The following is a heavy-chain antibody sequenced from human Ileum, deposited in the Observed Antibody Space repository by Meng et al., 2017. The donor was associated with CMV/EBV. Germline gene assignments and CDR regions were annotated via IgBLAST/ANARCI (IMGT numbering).Heavy chain of an antibody. J-gene: IGHJ4*02. CDR1: GDIFTGYY. CDR3: ARENWVYDY. D-gene: IGHD7-27*01. Sequence: QLQLVQSRTEMKTPGACVKFSCKASGDIFTGYYMHWFRQSPGQGLEWMGQIRLNSGDTHYAQKFQGRVTMTRDMSIITAYMELSSLMSDDAAVYYCARENWVYDYWGQGTLVTVSS. CDR2: IRLNSGDT. V-gene: IGHV1-2*06.